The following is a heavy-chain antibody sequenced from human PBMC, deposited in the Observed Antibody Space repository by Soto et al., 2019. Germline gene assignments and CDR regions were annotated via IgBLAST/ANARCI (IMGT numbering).Heavy chain of an antibody. CDR3: DREGDPLYFDY. CDR2: IYYSGST. V-gene: IGHV4-30-4*01. J-gene: IGHJ4*02. Sequence: SETLSLTCTVSGGSISSGDYYWSWIRQPPGKGLEWIGYIYYSGSTYYNPSLKSRVTISVDTSKNQFSLKLSSVTAADTAVYYCDREGDPLYFDYWGQGTLVTVSS. CDR1: GGSISSGDYY.